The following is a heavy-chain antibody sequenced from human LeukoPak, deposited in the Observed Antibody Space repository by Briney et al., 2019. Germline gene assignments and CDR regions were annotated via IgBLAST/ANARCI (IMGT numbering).Heavy chain of an antibody. Sequence: GESLKISCKGSGYSFTSYWIGWVRQMPGKGLEWMGIIYPGDSDTRYSPSFQGQVTISADKSISTAYLQWSSLKASDTAMYYCARQGTLLWFGDGGFDYWGQGTLVTVSS. CDR3: ARQGTLLWFGDGGFDY. D-gene: IGHD3-10*01. CDR1: GYSFTSYW. J-gene: IGHJ4*02. V-gene: IGHV5-51*01. CDR2: IYPGDSDT.